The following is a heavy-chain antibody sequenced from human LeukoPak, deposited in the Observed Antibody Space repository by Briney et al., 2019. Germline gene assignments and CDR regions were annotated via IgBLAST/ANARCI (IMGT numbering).Heavy chain of an antibody. CDR1: GYTFTGYY. CDR3: ARVEKLTHRDRFDP. V-gene: IGHV1-2*02. J-gene: IGHJ5*02. CDR2: INPNSGGT. D-gene: IGHD3-10*01. Sequence: GASVKVSCKASGYTFTGYYMHWVRQAPGQGLEWMGWINPNSGGTNYAQKFRGRVTMTRDTPISTAYMELSRLRSDDTAVYYCARVEKLTHRDRFDPWGQGTLVTVSS.